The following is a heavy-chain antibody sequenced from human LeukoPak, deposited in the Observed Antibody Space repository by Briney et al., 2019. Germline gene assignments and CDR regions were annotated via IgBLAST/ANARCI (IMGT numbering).Heavy chain of an antibody. CDR2: ISAYNGNT. D-gene: IGHD6-19*01. J-gene: IGHJ5*02. Sequence: ASVKVSCKASGYTFTSYGISWVRQAPGQGLEWMGWISAYNGNTNYAQKLQGRVTMPTDTSTSTAYMELRSLRSDDTAVYYCARVRRFQWLPRGDWFDPWGQGTLVTVSS. V-gene: IGHV1-18*01. CDR3: ARVRRFQWLPRGDWFDP. CDR1: GYTFTSYG.